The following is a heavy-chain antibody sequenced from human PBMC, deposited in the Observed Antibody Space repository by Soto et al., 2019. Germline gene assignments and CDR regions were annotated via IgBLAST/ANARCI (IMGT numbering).Heavy chain of an antibody. CDR1: GGSISSGGYY. V-gene: IGHV4-31*03. J-gene: IGHJ6*02. CDR3: ARWDSAGPGEEYYYYGMDV. Sequence: SETLSLTCTVSGGSISSGGYYWSWIRQHPGKGLEWIGYIYYSGSTYYNPSLKSRVTISVDTSKNQFSLKLSSVTAADTAVYYCARWDSAGPGEEYYYYGMDVWGQGTTVTISS. CDR2: IYYSGST. D-gene: IGHD1-26*01.